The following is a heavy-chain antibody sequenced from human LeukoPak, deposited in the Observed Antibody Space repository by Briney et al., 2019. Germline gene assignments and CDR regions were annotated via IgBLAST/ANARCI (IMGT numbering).Heavy chain of an antibody. V-gene: IGHV5-51*01. CDR2: INPADSEI. J-gene: IGHJ4*02. CDR1: GYSFTNSW. Sequence: GESLKISCKGSGYSFTNSWIGWVRQMPGKGLELMGIINPADSEIRYGPSFQDQVTISVDKSISTAYLQWSSLKASDTAMYYCSRQGCTTTSCHTIDSWGQGTLVTVSS. D-gene: IGHD2-2*02. CDR3: SRQGCTTTSCHTIDS.